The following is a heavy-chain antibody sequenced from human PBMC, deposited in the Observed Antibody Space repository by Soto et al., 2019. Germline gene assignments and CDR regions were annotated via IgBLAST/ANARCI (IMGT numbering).Heavy chain of an antibody. J-gene: IGHJ4*02. CDR3: VRDSGRGFYFDY. CDR2: IRNRPNSYTT. Sequence: EVQLVESGGGLVQPGGSLRLSCAASGFTFSDHYMDWVRQARGKGLEWVGRIRNRPNSYTTQYAASVKGRFAVLRDDSANLVYLQMNDLKIEDTAVYYSVRDSGRGFYFDYWGQGAQVTVSS. CDR1: GFTFSDHY. V-gene: IGHV3-72*01. D-gene: IGHD3-10*01.